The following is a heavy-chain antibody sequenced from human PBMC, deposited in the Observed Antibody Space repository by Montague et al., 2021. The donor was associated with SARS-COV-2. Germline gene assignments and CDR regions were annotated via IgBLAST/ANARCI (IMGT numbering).Heavy chain of an antibody. CDR3: ARRGMGYDSSGYPPDAFDI. J-gene: IGHJ3*02. Sequence: SETPSLTCTVSGGSISSYYWSWIRQPPGKGLEWIGYIYYSGSTNYNPSLKSRVTISVDTSKNQFSLKLSSVTAADTAVYYCARRGMGYDSSGYPPDAFDIWGQGTMVTVSS. D-gene: IGHD3-22*01. V-gene: IGHV4-59*01. CDR1: GGSISSYY. CDR2: IYYSGST.